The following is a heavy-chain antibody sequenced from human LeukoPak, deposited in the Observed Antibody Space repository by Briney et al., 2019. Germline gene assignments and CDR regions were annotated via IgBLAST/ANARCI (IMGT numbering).Heavy chain of an antibody. Sequence: GGSLRLSCAASGFTLSNFWMNWVRQAPGKGLEWVANIKPDGSGKYYVDSVKGRFTISRDNAKNSLYLQMTSLRAEDTAVYYCARGSGDYSGQGTLVTVSS. CDR1: GFTLSNFW. J-gene: IGHJ4*02. V-gene: IGHV3-7*04. CDR3: ARGSGDY. CDR2: IKPDGSGK.